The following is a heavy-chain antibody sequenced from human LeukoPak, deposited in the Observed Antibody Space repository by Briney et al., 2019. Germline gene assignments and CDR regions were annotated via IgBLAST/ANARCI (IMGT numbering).Heavy chain of an antibody. CDR3: AKGGATICDN. CDR1: GFTFSSHW. D-gene: IGHD5-12*01. V-gene: IGHV3-74*01. J-gene: IGHJ4*02. CDR2: INPDGSET. Sequence: GGSLRLSCAASGFTFSSHWMNWVRQAPNKGLMWVSHINPDGSETGYADSVKGRFTVSRDNAKNTLSLQMNSLRAEDTAVYYCAKGGATICDNWGQGTLVTVSS.